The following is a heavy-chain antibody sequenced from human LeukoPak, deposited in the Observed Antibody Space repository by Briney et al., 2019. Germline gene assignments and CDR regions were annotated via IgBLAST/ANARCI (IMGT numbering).Heavy chain of an antibody. D-gene: IGHD6-6*01. CDR1: GYTFTDYY. CDR2: IDPNSGAT. J-gene: IGHJ4*02. CDR3: ARDRLTFDY. V-gene: IGHV1-2*02. Sequence: ASVKVSCKASGYTFTDYYVHWVWQAPGQGLEWMGWIDPNSGATKYAQKFQGRVTMTRDTSISTAYMELRRLRSDDTALYYCARDRLTFDYWGQGTLVTVSS.